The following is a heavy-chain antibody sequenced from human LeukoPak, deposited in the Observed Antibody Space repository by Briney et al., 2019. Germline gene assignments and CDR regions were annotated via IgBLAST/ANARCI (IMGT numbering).Heavy chain of an antibody. D-gene: IGHD1-26*01. V-gene: IGHV3-23*01. J-gene: IGHJ4*02. Sequence: PGGSLRLSCAASGFTFYSYAMRWVRQAPGKGLEWVSVISGSGGSTYYADSVKGRFTISRDNSKNTLYLQMNSLRAEDTAVYYCAKGYSGSLYYFDYWGQGTLVTVSS. CDR2: ISGSGGST. CDR1: GFTFYSYA. CDR3: AKGYSGSLYYFDY.